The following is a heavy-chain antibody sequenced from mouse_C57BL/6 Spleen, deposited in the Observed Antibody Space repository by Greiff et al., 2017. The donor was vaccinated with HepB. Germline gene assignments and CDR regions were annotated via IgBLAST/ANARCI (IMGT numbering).Heavy chain of an antibody. CDR3: ARDSNYAGIDY. CDR2: ISSGSSTI. V-gene: IGHV5-17*01. D-gene: IGHD2-5*01. CDR1: GFTFSDYG. J-gene: IGHJ2*01. Sequence: EVHLVESGGGLVKPGGSLKLSCAASGFTFSDYGMHWVRQAPEKGLEWVAYISSGSSTIYYADTVKGRFTISRDNAKNTLFLQMTSLRSEDTAMYYCARDSNYAGIDYWGQGTTLTVSS.